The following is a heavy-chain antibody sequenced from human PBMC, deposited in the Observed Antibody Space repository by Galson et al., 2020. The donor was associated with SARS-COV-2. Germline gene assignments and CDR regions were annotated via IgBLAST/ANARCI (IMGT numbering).Heavy chain of an antibody. CDR2: INPNSGGP. CDR3: ARLIGASQTSESTKNIVVVPAAKFDKGGAQDPGLEY. CDR1: GYTFTGYY. J-gene: IGHJ4*02. D-gene: IGHD2-2*01. V-gene: IGHV1-2*02. Sequence: ASVTVSYKASGYTFTGYYMHWVRQAPGQGLEWMGWINPNSGGPNYAQKFQGRVTMTRDTSISTAYMELSRLRSDDTAVYYCARLIGASQTSESTKNIVVVPAAKFDKGGAQDPGLEYWGQGTLVTVSS.